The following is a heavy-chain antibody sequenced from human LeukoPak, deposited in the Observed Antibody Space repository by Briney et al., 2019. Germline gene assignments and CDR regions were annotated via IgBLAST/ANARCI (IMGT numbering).Heavy chain of an antibody. CDR2: IYYSGST. V-gene: IGHV4-31*03. CDR3: ARGSGYSYGYDAFDI. CDR1: GGSISSGGYY. D-gene: IGHD5-18*01. Sequence: SETLSLTCTVSGGSISSGGYYWSWIRQHPGKGLEWIGYIYYSGSTYYNPSLKSRVTISVDTSKSQFSLKLSSVTAADTAVYYCARGSGYSYGYDAFDIWGQGTMVTVSS. J-gene: IGHJ3*02.